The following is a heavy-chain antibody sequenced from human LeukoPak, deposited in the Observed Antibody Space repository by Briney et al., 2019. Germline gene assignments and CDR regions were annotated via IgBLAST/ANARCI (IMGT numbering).Heavy chain of an antibody. V-gene: IGHV4-59*11. Sequence: SETLSLTCTVSGGSLNNHFWSWIRQPPGKGPGWIGYIFYSGSTSYNPSLRSRVSLSLDPSKNRFSLRLRSITAADTAMYYCARDDPVTAFDYWGPGTLVIVPS. CDR2: IFYSGST. J-gene: IGHJ4*02. D-gene: IGHD2-21*02. CDR1: GGSLNNHF. CDR3: ARDDPVTAFDY.